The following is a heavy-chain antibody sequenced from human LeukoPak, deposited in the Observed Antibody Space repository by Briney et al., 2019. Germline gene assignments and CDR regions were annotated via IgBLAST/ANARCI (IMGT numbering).Heavy chain of an antibody. D-gene: IGHD3-22*01. CDR2: IYYSGST. V-gene: IGHV4-39*07. Sequence: KPSETLSLTCTVSGGSISSSSYYWGWIRQPPGKGLEWIGSIYYSGSTYYNPSLKSRVTISVDTSKNQFSLKLSSVTAADTAVYYCARDWVTMIQGAFDIWGQGTMVTVSS. CDR3: ARDWVTMIQGAFDI. CDR1: GGSISSSSYY. J-gene: IGHJ3*02.